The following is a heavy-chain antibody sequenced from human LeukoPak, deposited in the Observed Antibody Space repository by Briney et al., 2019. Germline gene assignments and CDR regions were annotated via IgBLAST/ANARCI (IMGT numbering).Heavy chain of an antibody. CDR2: ISYDGSNK. CDR3: AKEGGNYYGSGTYYYYYGMDV. Sequence: QAGGTLRLSCAASGFTFSSYAMHWVRQAPGKGLEWVAVISYDGSNKYYADSVKGRFTISRDNSKNTLYLQMNSLRAEDTAVYYCAKEGGNYYGSGTYYYYYGMDVWGQGTTVTVSS. V-gene: IGHV3-30*18. D-gene: IGHD3-10*01. CDR1: GFTFSSYA. J-gene: IGHJ6*02.